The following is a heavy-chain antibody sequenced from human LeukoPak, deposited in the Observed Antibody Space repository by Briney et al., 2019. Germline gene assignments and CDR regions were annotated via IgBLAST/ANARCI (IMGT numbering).Heavy chain of an antibody. CDR3: ARDEGFGVVVYYYYGMDV. J-gene: IGHJ6*02. CDR2: ISSSSSYI. V-gene: IGHV3-21*01. CDR1: GLTFSSYS. Sequence: PGGSLRLSCAASGLTFSSYSMNWVRQAPGKGLEWVSSISSSSSYIYYADSVKGRFTISGDNAKNSLYLQMNSLRAEDTAVYYCARDEGFGVVVYYYYGMDVWGQGTTVTVSS. D-gene: IGHD3-3*01.